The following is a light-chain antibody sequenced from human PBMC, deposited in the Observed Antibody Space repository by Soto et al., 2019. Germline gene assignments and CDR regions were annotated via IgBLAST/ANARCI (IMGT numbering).Light chain of an antibody. V-gene: IGLV2-8*01. CDR3: SSYAGSDHFV. Sequence: QSALTQPPSASGSPGQSVTISCTGSSSDLGGYNYVSWYQQHPGKAPKLMIYDVNKRPSGVPDRFSGSKSGNTASLTVSGLQAEDEADYYCSSYAGSDHFVFGGGTKLTVL. CDR1: SSDLGGYNY. J-gene: IGLJ2*01. CDR2: DVN.